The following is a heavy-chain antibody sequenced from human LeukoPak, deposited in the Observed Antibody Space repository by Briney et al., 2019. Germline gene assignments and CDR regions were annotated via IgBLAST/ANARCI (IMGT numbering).Heavy chain of an antibody. Sequence: GGSLRLSCSASGFTFSSYAMHWVRQAPGKGLEYVSAISSNGGSTYYADSVKGRFTISRDNSKNTLYLQMSSLRAEDTSVYYSVKVLGIAAAGYNWGQGTLVTVSS. V-gene: IGHV3-64D*06. D-gene: IGHD6-13*01. CDR3: VKVLGIAAAGYN. CDR1: GFTFSSYA. J-gene: IGHJ1*01. CDR2: ISSNGGST.